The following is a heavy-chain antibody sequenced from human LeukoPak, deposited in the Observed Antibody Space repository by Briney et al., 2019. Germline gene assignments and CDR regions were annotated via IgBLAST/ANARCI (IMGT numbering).Heavy chain of an antibody. V-gene: IGHV3-23*01. J-gene: IGHJ4*02. D-gene: IGHD3-10*01. CDR2: ISGSGGST. Sequence: PGGTLRLSCAASGFTFSSYGMSWVRQAPGKGLEWVSAISGSGGSTYYADSVKGRFTISRDNAKNSLYLQMNSLRAEDTAVYYCARVAFTMVRGVIIPAYYFDYWGQGTLVTVSS. CDR1: GFTFSSYG. CDR3: ARVAFTMVRGVIIPAYYFDY.